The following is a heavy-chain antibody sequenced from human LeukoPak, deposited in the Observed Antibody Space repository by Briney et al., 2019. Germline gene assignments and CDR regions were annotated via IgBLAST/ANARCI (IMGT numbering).Heavy chain of an antibody. Sequence: GESLKISCKGSGYSFTSYWIGWVRQMPGKGLGWMGIIYPGDSDTRYSPSFQGQVTISADKSISTAYLQWSSLKASDTAMYYCARDRYYGSGSYTQQYYYYGMDVWGQGTTVTVSS. CDR2: IYPGDSDT. J-gene: IGHJ6*02. CDR1: GYSFTSYW. CDR3: ARDRYYGSGSYTQQYYYYGMDV. D-gene: IGHD3-10*01. V-gene: IGHV5-51*01.